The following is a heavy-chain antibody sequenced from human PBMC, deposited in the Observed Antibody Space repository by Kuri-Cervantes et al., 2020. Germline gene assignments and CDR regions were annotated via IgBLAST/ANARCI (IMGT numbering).Heavy chain of an antibody. CDR1: GYSISSGYY. Sequence: GSLRLTCTVSGYSISSGYYWGWIRQPPGKGLEWIGNIYHSGSAYYNPSLKSRVTISVDTSKNQFSLKLSSVTAADTAVYYCAWGDGMDVWGQGTTVTVSS. J-gene: IGHJ6*02. CDR2: IYHSGSA. V-gene: IGHV4-38-2*02. CDR3: AWGDGMDV. D-gene: IGHD3-16*01.